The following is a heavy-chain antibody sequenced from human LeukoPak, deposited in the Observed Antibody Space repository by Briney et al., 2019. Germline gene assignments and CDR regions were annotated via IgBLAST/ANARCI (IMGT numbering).Heavy chain of an antibody. CDR3: ARDRRGYSYAFDI. V-gene: IGHV3-11*04. J-gene: IGHJ3*02. Sequence: PGGSLRLSCAASGFTFSDYYMSWIRQAPGKGLEWVSYISSSGSTIYYADSVKGRFTISRDNAKNPLYLQMNSLRAEDTAVYYCARDRRGYSYAFDIWGQGTMVTVSS. CDR2: ISSSGSTI. CDR1: GFTFSDYY. D-gene: IGHD2-2*03.